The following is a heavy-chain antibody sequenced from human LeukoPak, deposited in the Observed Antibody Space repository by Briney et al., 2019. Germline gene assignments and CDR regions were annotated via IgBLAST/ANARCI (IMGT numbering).Heavy chain of an antibody. CDR3: ACGSGSFYYYYGMDV. J-gene: IGHJ6*04. CDR1: GFTFSSYE. D-gene: IGHD3-10*01. CDR2: ISSSGSTI. V-gene: IGHV3-48*03. Sequence: GGSLRLSCAASGFTFSSYEMNWVRQAPGKGLEWVSYISSSGSTIYYAESVKGRFTISRDNAKNSLYLQMNSLRAEDTAVYYCACGSGSFYYYYGMDVWGKGTTVTVSS.